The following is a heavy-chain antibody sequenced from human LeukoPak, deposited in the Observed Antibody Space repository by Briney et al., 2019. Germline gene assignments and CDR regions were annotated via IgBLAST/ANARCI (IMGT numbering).Heavy chain of an antibody. CDR2: ISYDGSNK. V-gene: IGHV3-30-3*01. CDR1: GFTFSSYA. Sequence: GGSLRLSCAASGFTFSSYAMHWVRQAPGKGLEWVAVISYDGSNKYYADSVKGRFTISRDNSKNTLYLQMNSLRAEDTAVYYCARDSMRRPWIQLWLNWYFDLWGRGTLVTVSS. CDR3: ARDSMRRPWIQLWLNWYFDL. D-gene: IGHD5-18*01. J-gene: IGHJ2*01.